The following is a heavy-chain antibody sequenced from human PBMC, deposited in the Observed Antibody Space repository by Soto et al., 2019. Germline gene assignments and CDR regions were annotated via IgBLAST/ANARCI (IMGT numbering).Heavy chain of an antibody. CDR2: ITSSSSTI. CDR1: VFTFSIYS. J-gene: IGHJ5*02. V-gene: IGHV3-48*02. CDR3: ARSTSYPDSSRYPRNPWLET. Sequence: GLSXRLSCASSVFTFSIYSMNLFRHAPGKRLECVSYITSSSSTIYYADSVKGRFTISRDNAKNSLYLQMNSLRDEDTAVYYCARSTSYPDSSRYPRNPWLETWGQGTLVTVYS. D-gene: IGHD6-19*01.